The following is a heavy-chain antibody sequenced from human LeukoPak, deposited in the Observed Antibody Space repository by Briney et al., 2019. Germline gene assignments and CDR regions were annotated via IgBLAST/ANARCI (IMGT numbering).Heavy chain of an antibody. D-gene: IGHD5-12*01. J-gene: IGHJ6*04. CDR3: AKDRGYSGYVLDV. CDR2: IRYDGSNK. V-gene: IGHV3-30*02. Sequence: GGSLRLSCAASGFTFSSYGMHWVRQAPGKGREWVAFIRYDGSNKYYADSVKGRFTISRDNSKNTLYLQMNSLRAEDTAVYYCAKDRGYSGYVLDVWGKGTTVTISS. CDR1: GFTFSSYG.